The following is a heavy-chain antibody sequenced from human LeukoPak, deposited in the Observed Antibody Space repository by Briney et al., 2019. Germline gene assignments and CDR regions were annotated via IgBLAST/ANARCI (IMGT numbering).Heavy chain of an antibody. CDR2: ITGSGAST. Sequence: GGSLRLSCAAPGFTFSSHAMGWVRQAPGEGLEWVSSITGSGASTYYGDSVKGRFTISRDNSKNTLYLQMNRLRAEDTAVYYCAKDGGGSLEWLPPMDVWGQGTTVTVSS. CDR1: GFTFSSHA. CDR3: AKDGGGSLEWLPPMDV. V-gene: IGHV3-23*01. D-gene: IGHD3-3*01. J-gene: IGHJ6*02.